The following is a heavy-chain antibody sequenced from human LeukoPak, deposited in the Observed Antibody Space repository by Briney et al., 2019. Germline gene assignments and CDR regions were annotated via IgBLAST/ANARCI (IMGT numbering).Heavy chain of an antibody. V-gene: IGHV3-7*01. D-gene: IGHD1-26*01. CDR1: GFTFSLYW. CDR2: MNIDGSEK. J-gene: IGHJ4*02. Sequence: GGSLRLSCAASGFTFSLYWMDWVRQAPGKRLEWVANMNIDGSEKYYADSAKGRFTISRDNARNSVYLQMNSLRVEDTAVYYCARDPVEWELLLDYWGQGTLVTVSS. CDR3: ARDPVEWELLLDY.